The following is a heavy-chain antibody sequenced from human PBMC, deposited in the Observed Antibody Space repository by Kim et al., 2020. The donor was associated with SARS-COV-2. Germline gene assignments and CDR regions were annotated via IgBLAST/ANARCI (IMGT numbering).Heavy chain of an antibody. Sequence: SETLSLTCTVSGGSISSYYWSWIRQPPGKGLEWIGYIYYSGSTNYNPSLKSRVTISVDTSKNQFSLKLSSVTAADTAVYYCARETLWFGEMDWGQGTLVTVSS. J-gene: IGHJ4*02. V-gene: IGHV4-59*01. CDR1: GGSISSYY. D-gene: IGHD3-10*01. CDR2: IYYSGST. CDR3: ARETLWFGEMD.